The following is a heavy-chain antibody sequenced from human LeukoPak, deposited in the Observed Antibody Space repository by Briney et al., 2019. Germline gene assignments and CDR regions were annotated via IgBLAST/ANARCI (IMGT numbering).Heavy chain of an antibody. CDR3: AKVGLIHGGNWFDP. CDR1: GGTFSSYA. CDR2: IIPIFGTA. D-gene: IGHD2-15*01. V-gene: IGHV1-69*05. Sequence: SVKVSCKASGGTFSSYAISWVRQAPGQGLEWMGRIIPIFGTANYAQKFQGRVTITTDESTSTAYMELSSLRSEDTAVYYCAKVGLIHGGNWFDPWGQGTLVTVSS. J-gene: IGHJ5*02.